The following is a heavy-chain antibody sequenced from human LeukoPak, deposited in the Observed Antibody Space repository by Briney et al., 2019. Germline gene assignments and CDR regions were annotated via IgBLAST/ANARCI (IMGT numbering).Heavy chain of an antibody. CDR2: ISGSGGGT. J-gene: IGHJ4*02. CDR1: GLPFSNYA. D-gene: IGHD6-13*01. CDR3: AKDLAAAGTTSFDY. V-gene: IGHV3-23*01. Sequence: PGGSLRLSCAASGLPFSNYAMSWVRQAPGKGPEWVSAISGSGGGTDYADSVKGRFTISRDKSKNTLYLQMNSLRAEDTAVYYCAKDLAAAGTTSFDYWGQGTLVTVSS.